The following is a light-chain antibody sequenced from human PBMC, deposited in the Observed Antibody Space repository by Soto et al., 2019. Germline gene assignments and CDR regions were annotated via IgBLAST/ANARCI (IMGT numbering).Light chain of an antibody. V-gene: IGKV1-9*01. CDR1: QGMSSY. Sequence: DIQLTQSPSFLSASVGDRVTITCRASQGMSSYLAWYQQKPGKAPNLLIYAASTLQSGVPSRFSGSGSGTEFTLTISSLQPEDFATCYCQQLNSYPLTFGQGTRLEIK. CDR3: QQLNSYPLT. CDR2: AAS. J-gene: IGKJ5*01.